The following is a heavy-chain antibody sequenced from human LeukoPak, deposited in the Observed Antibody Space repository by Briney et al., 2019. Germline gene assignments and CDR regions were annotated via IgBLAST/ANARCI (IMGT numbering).Heavy chain of an antibody. V-gene: IGHV3-23*01. Sequence: PGGSLRLSCAASGFTFSSYAMNWVRQAPGKGLEWLSTISDIGGNTYYADSVKGRFTISRDNSRNTLYQQMNSLRVEDTAVYFCAKTPKTGSFDYWGQGTLVTVSS. J-gene: IGHJ4*02. CDR1: GFTFSSYA. D-gene: IGHD7-27*01. CDR3: AKTPKTGSFDY. CDR2: ISDIGGNT.